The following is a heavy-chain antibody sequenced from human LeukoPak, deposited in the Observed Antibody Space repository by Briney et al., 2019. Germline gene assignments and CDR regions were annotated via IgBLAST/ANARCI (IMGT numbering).Heavy chain of an antibody. CDR3: ARTITIFGALGYFDY. D-gene: IGHD3-3*01. CDR2: IYYSGST. Sequence: SQTLSLTCTVSGGSISSGDYYWSWIRQPSGKGLEWIGYIYYSGSTYYNPSLKSRVTISVDTSKNQFSLKLSSVTAADTAVCYCARTITIFGALGYFDYWGQGTLVTVSS. V-gene: IGHV4-30-4*01. CDR1: GGSISSGDYY. J-gene: IGHJ4*02.